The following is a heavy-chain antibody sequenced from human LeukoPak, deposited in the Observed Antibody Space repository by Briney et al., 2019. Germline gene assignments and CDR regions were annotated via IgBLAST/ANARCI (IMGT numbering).Heavy chain of an antibody. D-gene: IGHD6-13*01. J-gene: IGHJ6*02. CDR1: GGSNSSYY. CDR3: ARGSKQQLPRDYHYGMDV. CDR2: IYYSGST. V-gene: IGHV4-59*08. Sequence: PSETLSLTCTVSGGSNSSYYWSWIRQPPGKGLEWIGYIYYSGSTSYNPSLKSRVTISVDTSKNQFSLKLSSVTAADTAVYYCARGSKQQLPRDYHYGMDVWGQGTTVTVSS.